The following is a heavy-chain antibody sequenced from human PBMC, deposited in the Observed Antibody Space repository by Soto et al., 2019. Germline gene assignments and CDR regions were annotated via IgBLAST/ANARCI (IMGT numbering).Heavy chain of an antibody. CDR3: AKGNSWSPALVLDI. D-gene: IGHD1-7*01. CDR1: GFTFNNYA. J-gene: IGHJ3*02. V-gene: IGHV3-23*01. Sequence: PGGSLRLSCVASGFTFNNYAMNWVRQAPGKGLEWVSAISGSGGSTYYADSVKGRFTISRDSSKNTLYLQMNSLRAEDTAVYYCAKGNSWSPALVLDIWGQGTMVIVSS. CDR2: ISGSGGST.